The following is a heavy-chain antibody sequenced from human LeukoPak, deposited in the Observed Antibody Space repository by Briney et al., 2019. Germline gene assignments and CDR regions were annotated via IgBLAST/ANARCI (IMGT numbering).Heavy chain of an antibody. CDR2: IYYSGST. Sequence: SETLSLTCTVSGGSISSYYWSWIRQPPGKGLEWIGYIYYSGSTNYNPSLKSRVTISVDTSKNQFSLKLSSVTAADTAVYYCARTIVGLYYFDYWGQGTRVTVSS. J-gene: IGHJ4*02. CDR3: ARTIVGLYYFDY. CDR1: GGSISSYY. D-gene: IGHD1-26*01. V-gene: IGHV4-59*12.